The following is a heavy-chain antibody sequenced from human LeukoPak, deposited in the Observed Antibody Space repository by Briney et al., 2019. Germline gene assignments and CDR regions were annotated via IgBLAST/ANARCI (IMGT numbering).Heavy chain of an antibody. CDR2: IYYSGST. D-gene: IGHD2-15*01. V-gene: IGHV4-39*01. CDR1: GGSISSSSYY. J-gene: IGHJ6*02. CDR3: ARHDPVGYYQHGMDV. Sequence: SETLSLTCTVSGGSISSSSYYWGWIRQPPGKGLEWIGSIYYSGSTYYNPSLKSRVTMSVDTSKNQFSLKLSSVTAADTAVYYCARHDPVGYYQHGMDVWGQGTTVTVSS.